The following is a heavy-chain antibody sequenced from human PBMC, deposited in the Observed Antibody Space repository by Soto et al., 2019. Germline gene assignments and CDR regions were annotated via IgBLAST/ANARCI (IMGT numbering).Heavy chain of an antibody. CDR2: INHLETT. CDR3: ARGGGSDSFDY. Sequence: SETLSLTCTVSGASITFGGYSWSWIRQTPGKGLEWIGYINHLETTFYNPSFESRLTLSIDRAKNQFSLKLHSMSAADRAVYFCARGGGSDSFDYWGQGXLVTVSS. D-gene: IGHD1-26*01. J-gene: IGHJ4*02. CDR1: GASITFGGYS. V-gene: IGHV4-30-2*01.